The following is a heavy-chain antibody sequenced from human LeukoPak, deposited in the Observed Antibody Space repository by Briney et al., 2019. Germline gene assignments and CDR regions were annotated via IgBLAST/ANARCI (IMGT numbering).Heavy chain of an antibody. D-gene: IGHD3-10*01. Sequence: SETLSLTCTVSGGSISSYYWSWIRQPPGKGLEWIGYIYYSGSTNYNPSLKSRVTISVDTSKNQFSLKLSSVTAADTAVYYCARHLSRRITMVRGVKGDDAFDIWGQGTMVTVSS. CDR3: ARHLSRRITMVRGVKGDDAFDI. V-gene: IGHV4-59*08. CDR2: IYYSGST. CDR1: GGSISSYY. J-gene: IGHJ3*02.